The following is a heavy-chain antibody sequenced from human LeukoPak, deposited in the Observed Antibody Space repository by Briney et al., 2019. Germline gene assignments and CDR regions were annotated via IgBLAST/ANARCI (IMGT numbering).Heavy chain of an antibody. CDR3: AKDRGSSSEGDWFDP. J-gene: IGHJ5*02. D-gene: IGHD6-6*01. Sequence: PGGSLRLSCAASGLTFSSHWMHWVRQAPGKGLVWVSRITNDGSSTTYADSVKGRFTISRDNSKNTLYLQMNSLRAEDTAVYYCAKDRGSSSEGDWFDPWGQGTLVTVSS. CDR1: GLTFSSHW. CDR2: ITNDGSST. V-gene: IGHV3-74*01.